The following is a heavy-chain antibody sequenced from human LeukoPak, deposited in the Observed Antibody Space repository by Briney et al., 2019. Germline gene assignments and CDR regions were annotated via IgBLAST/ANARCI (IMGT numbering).Heavy chain of an antibody. CDR1: GFTFSSYG. CDR3: ARDRNYYDSSGYYWFDP. V-gene: IGHV3-30*03. CDR2: ISYDGSNK. Sequence: GRSLRLSCAASGFTFSSYGMHWVRQAPGKGLEWVAVISYDGSNKYYADSVKGRFTISRDNSKNTLYLQMNSLRAEDTAVYYCARDRNYYDSSGYYWFDPWGQGTLVNVSS. D-gene: IGHD3-22*01. J-gene: IGHJ5*02.